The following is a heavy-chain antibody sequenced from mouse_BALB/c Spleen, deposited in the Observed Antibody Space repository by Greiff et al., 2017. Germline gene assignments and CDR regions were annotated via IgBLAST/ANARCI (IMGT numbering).Heavy chain of an antibody. D-gene: IGHD1-1*01. CDR3: ARTTTVVATD. V-gene: IGHV5-17*02. CDR2: ISSGSSTI. J-gene: IGHJ3*01. CDR1: GFTFSSFG. Sequence: EVMLVESGGGLVQPGGSRKLSCAASGFTFSSFGMHWVRQAPEKGLEWVAYISSGSSTIYYADTVKGRFTISRDNPKNTLFLQMTSLRSEDTAMYYCARTTTVVATDWGQGTLVTVSA.